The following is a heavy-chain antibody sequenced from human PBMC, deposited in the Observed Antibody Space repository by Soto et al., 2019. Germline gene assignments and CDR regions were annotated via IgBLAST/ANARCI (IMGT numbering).Heavy chain of an antibody. V-gene: IGHV1-69*02. Sequence: QVQLVQSGAEVKKPGSSVKVSCKASGGTFSSYTISWVRQAPGQGLEWMGRIIPILGIANYAQKFQGRVTINADNSTSTAYMELSSLRSEDTAVYYCASPNCSGGSCYSPYDAFDIWGQGTMVTVSS. CDR2: IIPILGIA. D-gene: IGHD2-15*01. CDR3: ASPNCSGGSCYSPYDAFDI. CDR1: GGTFSSYT. J-gene: IGHJ3*02.